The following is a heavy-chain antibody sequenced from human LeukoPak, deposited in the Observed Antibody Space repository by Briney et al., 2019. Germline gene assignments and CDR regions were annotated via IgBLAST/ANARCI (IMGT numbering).Heavy chain of an antibody. Sequence: GASVKVSCKASGYTVTSYGISWVRQAPAQGLEWMGWVSAYNGNTNYAQELQGRVTMTTDTSPSTAYMELRSLRSDDTAVSYCARVFDYYDSSGKNWFDPWGQGTLVTVSS. CDR2: VSAYNGNT. CDR3: ARVFDYYDSSGKNWFDP. V-gene: IGHV1-18*01. CDR1: GYTVTSYG. J-gene: IGHJ5*02. D-gene: IGHD3-22*01.